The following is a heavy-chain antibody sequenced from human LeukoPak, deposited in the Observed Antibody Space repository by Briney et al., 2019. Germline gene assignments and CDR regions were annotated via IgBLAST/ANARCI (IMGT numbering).Heavy chain of an antibody. V-gene: IGHV3-7*01. J-gene: IGHJ6*03. Sequence: GGSLRLSCAASGFTFSSYWMSWVRQAPGKGLEWVANLKQDGSEKYYVDSVKGRFTISRDNAKNSLYLQMNSLRAEDTAVYYCASPGELELRSHYMDVWGKGTTVTVSS. CDR3: ASPGELELRSHYMDV. CDR1: GFTFSSYW. D-gene: IGHD1-7*01. CDR2: LKQDGSEK.